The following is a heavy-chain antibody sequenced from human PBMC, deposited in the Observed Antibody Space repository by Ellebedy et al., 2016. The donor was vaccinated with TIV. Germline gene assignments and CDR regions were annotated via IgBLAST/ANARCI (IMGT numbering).Heavy chain of an antibody. J-gene: IGHJ4*02. D-gene: IGHD4-23*01. CDR2: IGNSDET. CDR3: AKDILRWAFDY. CDR1: GFTFSTNA. Sequence: GESLKISCAASGFTFSTNAMSWVCQAPGKGLEWVSAIGNSDETYYADSVKGRFTISRDSSKNTLYLQMNTLRAEDTALYYCAKDILRWAFDYWGQGILVTVSS. V-gene: IGHV3-23*01.